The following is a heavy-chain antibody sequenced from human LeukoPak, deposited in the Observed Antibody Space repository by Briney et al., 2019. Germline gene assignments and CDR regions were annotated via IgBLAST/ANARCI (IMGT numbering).Heavy chain of an antibody. CDR1: GGSISSSSYY. Sequence: ETLSLTCTVSGGSISSSSYYWGWIRQPPGKGLEWVSAISGSGGSTYYADSVKGRFTISRDNSKNTLYLQMNSLRAEDTAVYYCAKDPQRRIAAAGTRNWFDPWGQGTLVTVSS. D-gene: IGHD6-13*01. CDR2: ISGSGGST. V-gene: IGHV3-23*01. CDR3: AKDPQRRIAAAGTRNWFDP. J-gene: IGHJ5*02.